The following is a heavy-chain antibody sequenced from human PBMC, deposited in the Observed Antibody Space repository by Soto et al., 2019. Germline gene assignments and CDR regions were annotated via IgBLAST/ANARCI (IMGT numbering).Heavy chain of an antibody. CDR2: IGHDGSEK. Sequence: SGGSLRLSCAASGFTFSGFFMTWARQAPGKGLEWVANIGHDGSEKNYVDSVRGRFIVSRDNAGNTLYLQMNNLKVEDTALYYCTRDWRHFVHWSQGTVVTSPQ. V-gene: IGHV3-7*04. CDR1: GFTFSGFF. J-gene: IGHJ4*02. CDR3: TRDWRHFVH.